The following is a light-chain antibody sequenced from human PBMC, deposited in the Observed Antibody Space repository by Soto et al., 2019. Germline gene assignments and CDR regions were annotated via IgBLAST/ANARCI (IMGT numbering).Light chain of an antibody. Sequence: QAVLTQPPSVSGAPGQRVTISCTGNSSNIGAGFDVHWYQQLPGTAPKLLIYDNSNRPSGVPDRFSGSKSGTSASLAITGLQAEDGTDYYCQSYDSSLSGSVFGGGTKLTVL. CDR3: QSYDSSLSGSV. CDR1: SSNIGAGFD. CDR2: DNS. V-gene: IGLV1-40*01. J-gene: IGLJ3*02.